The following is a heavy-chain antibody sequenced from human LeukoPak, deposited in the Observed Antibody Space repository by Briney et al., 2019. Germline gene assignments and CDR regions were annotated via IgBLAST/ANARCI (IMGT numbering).Heavy chain of an antibody. V-gene: IGHV4-59*01. J-gene: IGHJ4*02. CDR3: AREYGGWYYFDY. CDR2: VYYSGST. CDR1: GGSINSDY. Sequence: SETLSLTCTVSGGSINSDYWSWIRQPPGKGLEWIGYVYYSGSTNYNPSLKSRVTISVDTSKNQFSLRLRSVTAADTAVYCCAREYGGWYYFDYWGQGTLVTVSS. D-gene: IGHD6-19*01.